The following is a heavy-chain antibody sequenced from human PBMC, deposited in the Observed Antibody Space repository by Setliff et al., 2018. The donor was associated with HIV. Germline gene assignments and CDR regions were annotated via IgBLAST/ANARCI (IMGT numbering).Heavy chain of an antibody. Sequence: PGGSLRLSCAASGFTFSTYWMTWVRQVPGKGLEWVASIKQDGGEAHYVDSLKGRFTISRDNPKNRVVFTMTNMDPVDTATYYCAYSGRQLRGPYFDYWGQGTLVTVSS. J-gene: IGHJ4*02. CDR3: AYSGRQLRGPYFDY. V-gene: IGHV3-7*05. CDR2: IKQDGGEA. CDR1: GFTFSTYW. D-gene: IGHD1-1*01.